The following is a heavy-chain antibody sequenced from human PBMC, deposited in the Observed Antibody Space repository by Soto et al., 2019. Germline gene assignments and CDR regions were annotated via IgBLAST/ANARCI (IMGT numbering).Heavy chain of an antibody. Sequence: QVQLVQSGAEVKKPGASVKVSCKASGYTFTSNGISWVRQAPGQGLEWMGWISAYNGNTNYAQRLQGRVTMTTDTSTSTAYMELRSLRSDDTAVYYCARAPNYDFWSGYSEPYYGMDVWGQGTTVTVSS. J-gene: IGHJ6*02. CDR1: GYTFTSNG. CDR2: ISAYNGNT. V-gene: IGHV1-18*01. CDR3: ARAPNYDFWSGYSEPYYGMDV. D-gene: IGHD3-3*01.